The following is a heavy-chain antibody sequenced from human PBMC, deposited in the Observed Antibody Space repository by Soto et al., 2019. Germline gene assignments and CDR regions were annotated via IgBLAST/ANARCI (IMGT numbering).Heavy chain of an antibody. CDR3: AKGWDVKYFDH. J-gene: IGHJ4*02. V-gene: IGHV4-4*07. CDR2: IFSSGRT. D-gene: IGHD1-26*01. CDR1: GASLLSSY. Sequence: VQLQESGPGLVKPSETLSLGCDVSGASLLSSYWSWVRQPAGKGLEWIGHIFSSGRTSYNPSLKSRVTMSIDTPNNKFSLNLKSVTAADTAVYYCAKGWDVKYFDHWGQGARVTVSS.